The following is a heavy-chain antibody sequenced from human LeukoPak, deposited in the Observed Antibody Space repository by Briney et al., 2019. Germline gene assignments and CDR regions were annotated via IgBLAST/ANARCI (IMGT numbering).Heavy chain of an antibody. J-gene: IGHJ6*02. V-gene: IGHV1-2*02. CDR1: GYTFTVYY. D-gene: IGHD4-17*01. Sequence: ASVKVSCQASGYTFTVYYMHWVRQAPGQGVEWMGWINPNSGGTNYAQKFQGRVTMTRDTSISTAYMELSRLRSDDTAVYYCASDTVTYYYFGMDVWGQGTTVTVSS. CDR2: INPNSGGT. CDR3: ASDTVTYYYFGMDV.